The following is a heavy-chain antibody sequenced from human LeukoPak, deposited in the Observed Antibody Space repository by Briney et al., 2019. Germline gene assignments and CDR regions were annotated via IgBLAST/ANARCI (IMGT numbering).Heavy chain of an antibody. CDR2: INPNSGGT. CDR3: ARDPPRRRYSYGYYVDY. Sequence: ASVKVSCKASGYTFIGYYMHWVRQAPGQGLEWMGWINPNSGGTNYAQKFQGRVTMTRDTSISTAYMELSRLRSDDTAVYYCARDPPRRRYSYGYYVDYWGQGTLVTVSS. V-gene: IGHV1-2*02. D-gene: IGHD5-18*01. J-gene: IGHJ4*02. CDR1: GYTFIGYY.